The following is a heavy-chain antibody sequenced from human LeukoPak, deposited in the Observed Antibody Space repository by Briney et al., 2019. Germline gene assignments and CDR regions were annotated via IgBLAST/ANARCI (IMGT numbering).Heavy chain of an antibody. D-gene: IGHD4-11*01. V-gene: IGHV3-48*01. CDR1: GFTFSSYS. CDR3: ARASVFTVNTGDWFDP. CDR2: ISSSSSTI. Sequence: GGSLRLSCAASGFTFSSYSMNWVRQAPGKGLEWVSYISSSSSTIYYADSVKGRFTISRDNAKNSLYLQMNSLRAEDTAVYYCARASVFTVNTGDWFDPWGQGTLVTVSS. J-gene: IGHJ5*02.